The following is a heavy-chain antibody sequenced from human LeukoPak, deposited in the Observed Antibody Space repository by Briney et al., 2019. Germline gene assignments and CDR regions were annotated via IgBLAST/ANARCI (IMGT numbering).Heavy chain of an antibody. V-gene: IGHV3-23*01. J-gene: IGHJ4*02. D-gene: IGHD2/OR15-2a*01. Sequence: GGSLRLSCAASGFTFSSSAMSWVRQAPGKGLEWVSSISGCGGSPYYADSVKGRFTISRDNSKNTLYLQMNSLRAEDTAVYYCAKGPLLWDWGQGTLVTVSS. CDR2: ISGCGGSP. CDR3: AKGPLLWD. CDR1: GFTFSSSA.